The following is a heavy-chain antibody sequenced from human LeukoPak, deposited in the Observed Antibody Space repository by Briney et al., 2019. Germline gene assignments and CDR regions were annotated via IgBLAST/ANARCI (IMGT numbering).Heavy chain of an antibody. CDR3: TKPDCPSTSCYTLDY. Sequence: GRSLRLSCAASGFTFNSFGMHWVRQAPGKGLEWVSVIWYDGSNEHYADSVKGRFTISRDNSKSTLFLQMYSLRVEDTAVYYCTKPDCPSTSCYTLDYWGQGTLVTVSS. CDR2: IWYDGSNE. V-gene: IGHV3-33*06. J-gene: IGHJ4*02. D-gene: IGHD2-2*02. CDR1: GFTFNSFG.